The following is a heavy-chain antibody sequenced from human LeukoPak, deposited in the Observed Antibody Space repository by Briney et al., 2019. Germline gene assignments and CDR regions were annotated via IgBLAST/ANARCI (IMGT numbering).Heavy chain of an antibody. D-gene: IGHD3-10*01. CDR1: GGSISSYY. V-gene: IGHV4-4*07. CDR3: VGLTYSYSSGSSPFDY. CDR2: IYTSGST. Sequence: SETLSLTCTDPGGSISSYYWCWIRQPAGKGLEWIGRIYTSGSTNYNPSLKSRVTISVDTSKNQFSLKLGSVTAADTAVYYCVGLTYSYSSGSSPFDYWGQGTLVTVSS. J-gene: IGHJ4*02.